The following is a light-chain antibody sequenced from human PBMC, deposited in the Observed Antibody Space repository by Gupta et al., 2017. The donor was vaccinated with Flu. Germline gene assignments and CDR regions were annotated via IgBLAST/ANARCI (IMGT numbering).Light chain of an antibody. V-gene: IGLV3-1*01. CDR3: QAWDSSSVG. CDR2: QDS. CDR1: KLGEKY. Sequence: SPGQTASITCSGDKLGEKYACWYQQKPGQSPVLGIYQDSKRPSGIPERFSGSNSGNTATLTISGTQAMEEADDYCQAWDSSSVGFGGGTKLTV. J-gene: IGLJ2*01.